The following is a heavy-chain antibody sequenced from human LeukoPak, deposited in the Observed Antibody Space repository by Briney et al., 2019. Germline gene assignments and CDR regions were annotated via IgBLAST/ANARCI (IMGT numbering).Heavy chain of an antibody. J-gene: IGHJ4*02. V-gene: IGHV3-11*04. CDR3: ARTQKYYDLWSGMN. D-gene: IGHD3-3*01. CDR2: ISSSGSAG. CDR1: GFTFSDYY. Sequence: GGSLRLSCAATGFTFSDYYMSWLRQAPGKGLEWISYISSSGSAGYYADSVQGRFTVSRDNAKSSLYLQMNSLRAEDTAVYYCARTQKYYDLWSGMNWGQGTLVTVSS.